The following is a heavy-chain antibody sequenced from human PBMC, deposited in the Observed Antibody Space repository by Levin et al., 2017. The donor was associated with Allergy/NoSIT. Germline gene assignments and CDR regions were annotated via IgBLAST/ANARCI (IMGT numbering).Heavy chain of an antibody. CDR3: ASLGYCSGGSCYDDAFDI. V-gene: IGHV5-51*01. J-gene: IGHJ3*02. D-gene: IGHD2-15*01. Sequence: SGGSLRLSCKGSGYSFTSYWIGWVRQMPGKGLEWMGIIYPGDSDTRYSPSFQGQVTISADKSISTAYLQWSSLKASDTAMYYCASLGYCSGGSCYDDAFDIWGQGTMVTVSS. CDR1: GYSFTSYW. CDR2: IYPGDSDT.